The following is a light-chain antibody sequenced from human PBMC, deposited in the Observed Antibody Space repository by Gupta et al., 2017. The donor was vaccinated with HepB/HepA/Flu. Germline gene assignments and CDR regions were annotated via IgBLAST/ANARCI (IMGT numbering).Light chain of an antibody. CDR2: AAS. J-gene: IGKJ3*01. CDR3: QQYYNAPRT. V-gene: IGKV1-39*01. CDR1: QTINTY. Sequence: ISISQTPSSLSASVGDRVTITCRASQTINTYLDWYQQRPGKAPKVLIYAASHLQTGVPSRFSGSGSGTDFTLTINSLQPDDFAIYYCQQYYNAPRTFGHGTKVEMK.